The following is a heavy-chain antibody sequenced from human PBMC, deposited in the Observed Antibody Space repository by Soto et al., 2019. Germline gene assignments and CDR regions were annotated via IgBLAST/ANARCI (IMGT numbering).Heavy chain of an antibody. CDR1: GYRKSVDD. CDR2: MNPNSGNT. Sequence: NGACKSSGYRKSVDDGDWGRKANGQGLEWMGWMNPNSGNTGYAQKFQGRVTMTRNTSISTAYMELSSLRSEDTAVYYCARGYGGSYMDVWGKGTTVTVSS. D-gene: IGHD4-17*01. J-gene: IGHJ6*03. CDR3: ARGYGGSYMDV. V-gene: IGHV1-8*01.